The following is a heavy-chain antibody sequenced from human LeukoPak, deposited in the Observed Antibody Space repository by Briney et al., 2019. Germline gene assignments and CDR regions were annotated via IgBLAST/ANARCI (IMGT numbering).Heavy chain of an antibody. J-gene: IGHJ4*02. Sequence: GGSLRLPCAVSGLTFRSYWMSWVRQAPGKGLEWVANINQDGSEKYFVDSVKGRFTISRDNAKNSLHLQMNTLRGEDTAVYYCARERDGRFFDYWGQGTLVTVSS. CDR2: INQDGSEK. CDR1: GLTFRSYW. CDR3: ARERDGRFFDY. D-gene: IGHD5-24*01. V-gene: IGHV3-7*01.